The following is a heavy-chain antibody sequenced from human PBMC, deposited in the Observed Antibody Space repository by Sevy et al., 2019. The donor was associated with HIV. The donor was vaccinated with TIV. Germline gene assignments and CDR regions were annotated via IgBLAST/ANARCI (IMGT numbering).Heavy chain of an antibody. CDR1: GFVFDDYA. CDR2: IRNKAFGGTA. V-gene: IGHV3-49*03. CDR3: STRNAYDKSG. D-gene: IGHD3-22*01. J-gene: IGHJ4*02. Sequence: GGSLRLSCTGSGFVFDDYAMSWSRQAPGKGLEWLGFIRNKAFGGTAEYAASVKGRFTISRDYSKSIAYLEMNRLEIEDTAVYYCSTRNAYDKSGWGQGTLVTVSS.